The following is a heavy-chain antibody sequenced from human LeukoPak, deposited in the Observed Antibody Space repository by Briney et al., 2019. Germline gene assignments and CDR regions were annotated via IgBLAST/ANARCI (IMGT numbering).Heavy chain of an antibody. D-gene: IGHD4-17*01. J-gene: IGHJ2*01. V-gene: IGHV4-38-2*02. CDR2: IYHSGST. CDR3: ARCFTVTTVYFDL. CDR1: GYSISSGYY. Sequence: SETLSLTCTVSGYSISSGYYWGWIRQPPGKGLEWIGSIYHSGSTYYNPSLKSRVTISVDTSKNQFSLKLSSVTAADTAVYYCARCFTVTTVYFDLWGRGTLVTVSS.